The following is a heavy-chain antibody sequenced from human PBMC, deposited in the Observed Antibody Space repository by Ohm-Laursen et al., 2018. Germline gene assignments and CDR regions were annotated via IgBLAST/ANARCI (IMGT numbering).Heavy chain of an antibody. CDR1: GFTFSSYA. CDR2: INSDGSST. D-gene: IGHD6-13*01. J-gene: IGHJ4*02. CDR3: ARTIGAAADH. Sequence: SLRLSCAASGFTFSSYAMSWVRQAPGKGLVWVARINSDGSSTVYAASVQGRITISRDNAKNTLYLQINSLRAEDTAVYYCARTIGAAADHWGQGTLVTVSS. V-gene: IGHV3-74*01.